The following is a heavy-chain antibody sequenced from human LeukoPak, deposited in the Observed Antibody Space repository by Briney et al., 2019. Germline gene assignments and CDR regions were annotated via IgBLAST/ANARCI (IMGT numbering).Heavy chain of an antibody. D-gene: IGHD6-19*01. CDR1: GGSFSGYY. J-gene: IGHJ4*02. V-gene: IGHV4-34*01. CDR2: INRSGST. CDR3: AREKQWLPPNFDY. Sequence: PSETLSLTCAVYGGSFSGYYWSWIRQPPGKGLEWIGEINRSGSTNYNPSLKSRVTISVDTSKNQFSLKLSSVTAADTAVYYCAREKQWLPPNFDYWGQGTLVTVSS.